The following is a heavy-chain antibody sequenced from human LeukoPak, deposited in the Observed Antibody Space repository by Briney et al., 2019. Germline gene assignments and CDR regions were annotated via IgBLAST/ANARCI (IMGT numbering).Heavy chain of an antibody. Sequence: SETLSLTCTVSGGSINGYYWSWIRQPPGKGLEWIGYIYYSGSTNYNPSLKSRVTISVDTSKNQFSLKLSSVTAADTAVYYCARGCSAGTPHNWFDPWGQGTLVTVSS. CDR3: ARGCSAGTPHNWFDP. J-gene: IGHJ5*02. CDR1: GGSINGYY. CDR2: IYYSGST. D-gene: IGHD6-13*01. V-gene: IGHV4-59*01.